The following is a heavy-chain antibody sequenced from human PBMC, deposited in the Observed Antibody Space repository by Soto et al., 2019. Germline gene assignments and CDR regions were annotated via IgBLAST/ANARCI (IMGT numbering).Heavy chain of an antibody. Sequence: QMQLVESGGDLVKPGGSLRLSCEASGFTFSDYYMSWIRQVPGQGLEWLSFISSSGSYIKYSDSMRGRLTVSRDNGENSLYLQMHSLRVEDTAVYYCARLRVGVNWYFDLWGRGTMVPVSA. V-gene: IGHV3-11*06. CDR2: ISSSGSYI. D-gene: IGHD2-21*01. J-gene: IGHJ2*01. CDR1: GFTFSDYY. CDR3: ARLRVGVNWYFDL.